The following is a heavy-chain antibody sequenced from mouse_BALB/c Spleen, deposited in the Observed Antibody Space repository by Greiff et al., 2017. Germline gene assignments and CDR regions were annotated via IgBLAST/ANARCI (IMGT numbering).Heavy chain of an antibody. CDR3: AKDYGNSWFAY. J-gene: IGHJ3*01. D-gene: IGHD2-1*01. V-gene: IGHV14-3*02. CDR2: IDPANGNT. CDR1: GFNIKDTY. Sequence: EVQVVESGAELVKPGASVKLSCTASGFNIKDTYLHWVKQRPEQGLEWIGRIDPANGNTKYDPKFQGKATITADTSSNTAYLQLSSLTSEDTAVYYCAKDYGNSWFAYWGQGTLVTVSA.